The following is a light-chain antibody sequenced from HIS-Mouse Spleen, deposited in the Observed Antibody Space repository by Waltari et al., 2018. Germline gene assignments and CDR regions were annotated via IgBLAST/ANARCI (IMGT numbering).Light chain of an antibody. CDR2: EDS. CDR1: ALPKKY. Sequence: SYELTQPPSVSVSQGQPARTTSSGAALPKKYVYWYQQKSGRAPVLVIYEDSKRPSGIPERFSGSSSGTMATLTISGAQVEDEADYYCYSTDSSGNHRVFGGGTKLTVL. J-gene: IGLJ2*01. V-gene: IGLV3-10*01. CDR3: YSTDSSGNHRV.